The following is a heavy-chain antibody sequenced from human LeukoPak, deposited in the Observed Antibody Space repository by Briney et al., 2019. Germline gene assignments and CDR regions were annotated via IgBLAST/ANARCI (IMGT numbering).Heavy chain of an antibody. J-gene: IGHJ4*02. D-gene: IGHD3-22*01. Sequence: GGSLRLSCAASGFTFSSYGMHWVRQAPGKGLEWVAFIRYDGSNKYYADSVKGRFTISRDNSKNTLYLQMNSLRAEDTAVYYCAKSGLSSYYDSSGYSYFDYWGQGTLVTVSS. CDR2: IRYDGSNK. V-gene: IGHV3-30*02. CDR3: AKSGLSSYYDSSGYSYFDY. CDR1: GFTFSSYG.